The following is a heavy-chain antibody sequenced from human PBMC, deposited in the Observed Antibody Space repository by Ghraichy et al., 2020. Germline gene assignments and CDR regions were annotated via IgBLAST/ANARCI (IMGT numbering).Heavy chain of an antibody. CDR2: THYTGGT. CDR3: ARQASWRAAIDY. D-gene: IGHD2-2*02. V-gene: IGHV4-59*08. CDR1: GGFISTYY. Sequence: SETLSLTCTVSGGFISTYYWSWIRQSPGKGLEWIGYTHYTGGTTYNPSLMSRVTISVDTSKDQFSLKLRSVTAADTAVYFCARQASWRAAIDYWGQGTLVTVSS. J-gene: IGHJ4*02.